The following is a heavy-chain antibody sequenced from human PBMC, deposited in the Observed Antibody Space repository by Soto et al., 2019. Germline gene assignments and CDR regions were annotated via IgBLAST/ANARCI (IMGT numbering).Heavy chain of an antibody. CDR2: VSGDGTIT. D-gene: IGHD3-10*01. CDR1: GFPFRSNW. Sequence: EVQLVESGGGFVQPGGSLRLSCAASGFPFRSNWMLWVRQVPGKEMVWVSRVSGDGTITTYADSFKGRFSTSRDNAKSTLYLHLNSLRAEDTAVYYCASGAAHNSYFMDVWGKGTTVIVSS. V-gene: IGHV3-74*01. CDR3: ASGAAHNSYFMDV. J-gene: IGHJ6*03.